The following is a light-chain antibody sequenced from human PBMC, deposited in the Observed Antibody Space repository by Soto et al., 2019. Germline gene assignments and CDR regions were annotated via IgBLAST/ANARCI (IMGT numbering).Light chain of an antibody. CDR3: QQYNNCPPRLT. Sequence: EIVMTQSPATLSVSPGERATLSCRASQSVSSNLAWYQQKPGQAPRLLIYGASTRATGIPARFSGSGSGTDLTLTISRLHSDDFAVYHCQQYNNCPPRLTFGGGTKVEIK. J-gene: IGKJ4*01. CDR1: QSVSSN. CDR2: GAS. V-gene: IGKV3-15*01.